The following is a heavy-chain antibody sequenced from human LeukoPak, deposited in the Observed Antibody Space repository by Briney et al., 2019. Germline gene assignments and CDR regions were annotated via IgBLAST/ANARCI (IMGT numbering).Heavy chain of an antibody. D-gene: IGHD6-19*01. J-gene: IGHJ6*03. CDR1: GGTFSSYA. Sequence: GASVKVSCKASGGTFSSYAISWVRQAPGQGLEWMGGIIPIFGTANYAQKFQGRVTITTDESTSTAYMELSSLRSEDTAVYYCARDRYSSGWYNPRYYYYYYMDVWGKGTTVTVSS. V-gene: IGHV1-69*05. CDR3: ARDRYSSGWYNPRYYYYYYMDV. CDR2: IIPIFGTA.